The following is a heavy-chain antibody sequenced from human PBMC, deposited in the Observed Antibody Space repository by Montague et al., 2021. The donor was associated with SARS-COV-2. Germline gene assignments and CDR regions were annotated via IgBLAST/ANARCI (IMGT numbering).Heavy chain of an antibody. Sequence: VKPTQTLTLTCTFSGFSLSTRTAGVGWIRQPPGKALEWLALIYWDDDKRYSPSLKSRLTITKVTSKNQVVLTMTNMDPVDTATYYCAHRLPAVAAFDYWGQGTLVTVSS. V-gene: IGHV2-5*02. J-gene: IGHJ4*02. CDR3: AHRLPAVAAFDY. CDR2: IYWDDDK. D-gene: IGHD6-6*01. CDR1: GFSLSTRTAG.